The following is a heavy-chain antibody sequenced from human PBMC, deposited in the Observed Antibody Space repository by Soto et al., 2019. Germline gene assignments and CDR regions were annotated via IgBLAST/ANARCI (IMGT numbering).Heavy chain of an antibody. J-gene: IGHJ6*02. D-gene: IGHD3-16*01. Sequence: QVQLVESGGGVVQPGRSLRLSCAAYGFTFSSYAMHWVRQAPGKGLEWVAVISYDGSNKYYADSVKGRFTISRDNSKNTLYLQMNSLRAEDTAVYYCARPLPRGGYYYYGMDVWGQGTTVTVSS. CDR2: ISYDGSNK. CDR3: ARPLPRGGYYYYGMDV. V-gene: IGHV3-30-3*01. CDR1: GFTFSSYA.